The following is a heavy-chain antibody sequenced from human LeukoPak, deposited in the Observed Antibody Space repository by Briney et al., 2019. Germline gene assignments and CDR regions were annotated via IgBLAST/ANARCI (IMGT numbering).Heavy chain of an antibody. J-gene: IGHJ5*02. CDR1: GYTLTELS. CDR3: ARGPSSAHNWFDP. Sequence: SVKVSCKVSGYTLTELSMHWVRQAPGKGLEWMGGFDPEDGETIYAQKFQGRVTTTEDTSTDTAYMELSSLRSEDTAVYYCARGPSSAHNWFDPWGQGTLVTVSS. CDR2: FDPEDGET. V-gene: IGHV1-24*01.